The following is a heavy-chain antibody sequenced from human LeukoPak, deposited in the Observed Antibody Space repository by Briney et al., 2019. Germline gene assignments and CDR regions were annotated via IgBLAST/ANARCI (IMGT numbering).Heavy chain of an antibody. CDR1: GGSISSYS. CDR3: ARVGTHYYYYMDV. V-gene: IGHV4-59*01. CDR2: IYYSGST. D-gene: IGHD1-1*01. J-gene: IGHJ6*03. Sequence: SETLSLTCTVSGGSISSYSWSWIRQPPGKGLEWIGYIYYSGSTNYNPSLKSRVTISIDTSKNQFSLKLSSVTAADTAVYYCARVGTHYYYYMDVWGKGTTVTVSS.